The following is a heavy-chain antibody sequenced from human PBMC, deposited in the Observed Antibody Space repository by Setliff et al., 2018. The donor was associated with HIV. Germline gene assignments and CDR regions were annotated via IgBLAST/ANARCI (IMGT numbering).Heavy chain of an antibody. CDR3: ARDDGGYNYAEAFDV. J-gene: IGHJ3*01. D-gene: IGHD3-16*01. CDR1: GGTFSSYA. Sequence: SVKVSCKASGGTFSSYAISWVRQAPGQGLEWMGGSIPMYGTSNYAQKFQGRVTITTDESTSTAYMELRSLRSDDTAVYYCARDDGGYNYAEAFDVWGQGTMVTVSS. V-gene: IGHV1-69*05. CDR2: SIPMYGTS.